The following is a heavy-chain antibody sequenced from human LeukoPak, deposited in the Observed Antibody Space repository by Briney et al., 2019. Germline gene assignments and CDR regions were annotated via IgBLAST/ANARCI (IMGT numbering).Heavy chain of an antibody. CDR2: IYHSGST. V-gene: IGHV4-38-2*02. CDR3: ARVREDPWNSAPRAFDI. CDR1: GYSISSGYY. J-gene: IGHJ3*02. Sequence: SETLSLTCTVSGYSISSGYYWGWIRQPPGKGLEWIANIYHSGSTYYNPSLKSRVTISVDTSKNQFSLKLSSVTAADTAVYYCARVREDPWNSAPRAFDIWGQGTMVTVSS. D-gene: IGHD1-1*01.